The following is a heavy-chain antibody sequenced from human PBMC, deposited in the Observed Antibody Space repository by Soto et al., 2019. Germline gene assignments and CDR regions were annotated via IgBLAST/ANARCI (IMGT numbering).Heavy chain of an antibody. CDR2: ISSSSSYT. Sequence: GGSLRLSCAASGFTFSSSAMSWIRQAPGKGLEWVSYISSSSSYTNYADSVKGRFTISRDNAKNSLYLQMNSLRAEDKAVYYCARVDDTAMAMDYWGQGTLVTVSS. CDR3: ARVDDTAMAMDY. D-gene: IGHD5-18*01. V-gene: IGHV3-11*06. J-gene: IGHJ4*02. CDR1: GFTFSSSA.